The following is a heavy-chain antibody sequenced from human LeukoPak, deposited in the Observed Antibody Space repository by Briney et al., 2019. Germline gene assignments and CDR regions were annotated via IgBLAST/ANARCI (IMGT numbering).Heavy chain of an antibody. Sequence: GGSLRLSCAASGFTFSSYEMNWVRQAPGKGLEWVSYISSSGSTIYYADSVKGRFTISRDNAKNSLYLQMNSLRAEDTAVYYCAREIVGVFDYWGQGTLVTVSS. V-gene: IGHV3-48*03. CDR2: ISSSGSTI. D-gene: IGHD3-10*01. J-gene: IGHJ4*02. CDR3: AREIVGVFDY. CDR1: GFTFSSYE.